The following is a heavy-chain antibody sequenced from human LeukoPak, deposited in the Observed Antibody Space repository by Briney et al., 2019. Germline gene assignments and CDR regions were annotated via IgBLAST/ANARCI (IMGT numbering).Heavy chain of an antibody. D-gene: IGHD1-14*01. J-gene: IGHJ4*02. CDR1: GGSVSSSDSY. CDR3: VRDRWDRDHFFDN. V-gene: IGHV4-39*07. CDR2: IYSSGSA. Sequence: SGTLSLTCNVSGGSVSSSDSYWGWIRQPPGQGLEWIGTIYSSGSAYYNPSLQRRVSLSVDTSRDQFSLKLNSVTAADTAVYYCVRDRWDRDHFFDNWGQGSLVTVSS.